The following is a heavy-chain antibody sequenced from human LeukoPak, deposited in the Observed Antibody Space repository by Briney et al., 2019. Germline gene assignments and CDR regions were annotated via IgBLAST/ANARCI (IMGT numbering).Heavy chain of an antibody. Sequence: GASVKVSCKASGYTFITHGMHWVRQAPGRRLEWMGWINGGNGNTKYSQKFQGRVTITRDTSASTAYMELSSLRSEDMAVYYCARDDLGTYYYYGMDFWGQGTTVTVSS. V-gene: IGHV1-3*01. CDR1: GYTFITHG. CDR2: INGGNGNT. D-gene: IGHD3-3*01. CDR3: ARDDLGTYYYYGMDF. J-gene: IGHJ6*02.